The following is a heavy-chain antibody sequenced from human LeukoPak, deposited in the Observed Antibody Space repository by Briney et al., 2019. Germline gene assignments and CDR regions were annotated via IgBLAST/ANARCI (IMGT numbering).Heavy chain of an antibody. CDR3: ARDIRGLLAGYYMDV. CDR1: GYTFTSYG. Sequence: GASVKVSCKASGYTFTSYGISWVRQAPGQGLEWMGWISAYNGNTNYAQKLQGRVTMTTDTSTSTAYMELRSLRSDDTAVYYCARDIRGLLAGYYMDVWGKGTTVTVSS. D-gene: IGHD3-22*01. J-gene: IGHJ6*03. CDR2: ISAYNGNT. V-gene: IGHV1-18*01.